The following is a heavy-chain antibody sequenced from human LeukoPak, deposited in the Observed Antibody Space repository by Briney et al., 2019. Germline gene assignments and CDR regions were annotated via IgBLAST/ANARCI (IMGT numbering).Heavy chain of an antibody. J-gene: IGHJ6*02. Sequence: SVKVSCKASGGTFSSYAISWVRQAPGQGLEWMGGIIPIFGTANYAQKFQGRVTITADESTSTAYMELSSLRSEDTAVYYCASSLYYYDSSGCDYYYGMDVWGQGTTVTVSS. CDR3: ASSLYYYDSSGCDYYYGMDV. CDR1: GGTFSSYA. D-gene: IGHD3-22*01. CDR2: IIPIFGTA. V-gene: IGHV1-69*13.